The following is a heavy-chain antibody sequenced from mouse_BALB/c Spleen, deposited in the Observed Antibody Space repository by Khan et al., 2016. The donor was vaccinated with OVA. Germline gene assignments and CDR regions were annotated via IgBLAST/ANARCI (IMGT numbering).Heavy chain of an antibody. CDR2: INPSNGYT. CDR3: VRDGAYHRNDGWFAY. Sequence: QVQLKESGAELARPGASVKMSCKASGYTFTSYTIHWIKKRPGQGLEWIGYINPSNGYTNYNQKFKDKATLTTDTSSTTAYLQLSSLTSDDSAVYNCVRDGAYHRNDGWFAYWGQGTLVTVSA. J-gene: IGHJ3*01. CDR1: GYTFTSYT. D-gene: IGHD2-14*01. V-gene: IGHV1-4*01.